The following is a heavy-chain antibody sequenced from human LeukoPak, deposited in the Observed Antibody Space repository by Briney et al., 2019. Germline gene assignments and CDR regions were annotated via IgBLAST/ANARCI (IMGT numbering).Heavy chain of an antibody. D-gene: IGHD2-2*01. CDR2: IIPIFGTA. V-gene: IGHV1-69*13. Sequence: GASVKVSCKASGGTFSSYAISWVRQAPGQGLEWMGGIIPIFGTANYAQKFQGRVTITADESTSTAYMELSSLRSEDTAVYYCAIVPAAITGHYYYYGMDVWGQGTTVTVSS. J-gene: IGHJ6*02. CDR3: AIVPAAITGHYYYYGMDV. CDR1: GGTFSSYA.